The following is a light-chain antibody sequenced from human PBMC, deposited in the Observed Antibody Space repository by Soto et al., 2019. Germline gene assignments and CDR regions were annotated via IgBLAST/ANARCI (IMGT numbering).Light chain of an antibody. CDR2: EAS. V-gene: IGKV1-5*01. CDR3: QQSKTKLWT. J-gene: IGKJ1*01. CDR1: ESISVW. Sequence: DILMTQSPSTLSASVGDRVTITCRASESISVWLAWYQQKPGKAPKLLIYEASILESGVPSRFSGTGSGIEFTLTISSLQPNDFATYYCQQSKTKLWTFGQGTRVEV.